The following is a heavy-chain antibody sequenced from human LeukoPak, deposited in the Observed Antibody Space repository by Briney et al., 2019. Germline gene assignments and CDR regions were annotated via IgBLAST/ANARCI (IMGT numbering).Heavy chain of an antibody. Sequence: PGGSLRLSCAASGFTFSNYNMNWVRQAPGKGLEWVSYISSSSTTIHYAASVRGPFTISRDNARNSLYLQMNSLRAEDTAVYYCARDFLEDVYWGQGTLVTVSS. J-gene: IGHJ4*02. CDR3: ARDFLEDVY. D-gene: IGHD3-3*01. CDR1: GFTFSNYN. CDR2: ISSSSTTI. V-gene: IGHV3-48*01.